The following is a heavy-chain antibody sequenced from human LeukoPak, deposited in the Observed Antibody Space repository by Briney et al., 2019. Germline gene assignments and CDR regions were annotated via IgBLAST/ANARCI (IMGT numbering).Heavy chain of an antibody. Sequence: SETLSLTCTVSGVSISSGSYYWSWIRQPAGKGLEWIGRIYTSGSTNYNPSLKSRVTISVDTSKNQFSLKLSSVTAADTAVYYCATSCYGYYYYYMDVWGKGTTVTISS. D-gene: IGHD2-2*01. V-gene: IGHV4-61*02. CDR3: ATSCYGYYYYYMDV. CDR2: IYTSGST. CDR1: GVSISSGSYY. J-gene: IGHJ6*03.